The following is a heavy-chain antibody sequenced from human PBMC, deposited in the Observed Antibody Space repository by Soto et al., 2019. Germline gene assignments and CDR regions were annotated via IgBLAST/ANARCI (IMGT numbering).Heavy chain of an antibody. V-gene: IGHV5-51*01. D-gene: IGHD3-10*01. CDR3: ARRRSGVRGVIPYYYGMDV. J-gene: IGHJ6*02. Sequence: GESLKISCKGSGYSFTSYWIGWVRQMPGKGLEWMGIIYPGDSDTRYSPSFQGQVTISADKSISTAYLQWSSLKASDTAMYYCARRRSGVRGVIPYYYGMDVWGQGTTVTVSS. CDR1: GYSFTSYW. CDR2: IYPGDSDT.